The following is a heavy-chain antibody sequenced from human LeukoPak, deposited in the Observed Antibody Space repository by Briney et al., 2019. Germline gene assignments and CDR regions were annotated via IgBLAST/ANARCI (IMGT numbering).Heavy chain of an antibody. CDR1: GGSFSGYY. J-gene: IGHJ5*01. CDR3: ATDGMVRGPDAWFDS. CDR2: INHSGST. Sequence: SETLSLTCAVYGGSFSGYYWSWIRQPPGKGLEWIGEINHSGSTNYNPSLKSRVTISVDTSKNQFSLDLTSVTAADTAVYYCATDGMVRGPDAWFDSWGQGTLVTVSS. D-gene: IGHD3-10*01. V-gene: IGHV4-34*01.